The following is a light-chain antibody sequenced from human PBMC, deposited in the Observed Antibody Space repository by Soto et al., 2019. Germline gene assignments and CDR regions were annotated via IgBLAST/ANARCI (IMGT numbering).Light chain of an antibody. Sequence: QSALTQAASVSGSPGQSIAISCTGSSSDVGIYNYVSWYQQHPGKVPKLIIYEVSNRPSGVSNRFSGSKSGNTASLTISGLQAEDEADYYCSSYTTSSSRVFATWTKPTVL. CDR3: SSYTTSSSRV. CDR2: EVS. V-gene: IGLV2-14*01. J-gene: IGLJ1*01. CDR1: SSDVGIYNY.